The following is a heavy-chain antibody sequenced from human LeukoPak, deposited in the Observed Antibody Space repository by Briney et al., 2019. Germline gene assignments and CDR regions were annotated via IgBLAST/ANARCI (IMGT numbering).Heavy chain of an antibody. CDR1: GFTFSSYA. Sequence: QSGTSLGLSCAASGFTFSSYAIHWVRQAPGKGLEWVAVISFDGTDAFYADSVKGRFTISRDNSKNTLYLQMNSLRAEDTAVYYCAKDIVFDGYNLVWGQGTLVTVSS. CDR3: AKDIVFDGYNLV. V-gene: IGHV3-30*04. J-gene: IGHJ4*02. CDR2: ISFDGTDA. D-gene: IGHD5-24*01.